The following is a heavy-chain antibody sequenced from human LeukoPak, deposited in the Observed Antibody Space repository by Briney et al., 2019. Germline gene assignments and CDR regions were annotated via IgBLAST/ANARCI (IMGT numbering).Heavy chain of an antibody. CDR2: INPSGGST. CDR3: ARYYGSWSSD. J-gene: IGHJ4*02. V-gene: IGHV1-46*03. D-gene: IGHD3-10*01. Sequence: ASVTVSCKASGYTFTSYYMHWVRQAPAQGLEWVGIINPSGGSTSYAQKIQGRVTMTRDTSTSTVDMELSSLRSEDTAVYFCARYYGSWSSDWGQGTLVTVSS. CDR1: GYTFTSYY.